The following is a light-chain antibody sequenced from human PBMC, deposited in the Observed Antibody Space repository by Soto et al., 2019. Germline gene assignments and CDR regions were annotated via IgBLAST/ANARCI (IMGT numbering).Light chain of an antibody. Sequence: QSALTQPASVSGSTGKSITISCTGTSSDVGGYNYVSWYQQHPGKAPKLMIYEVSKLPSGVSDRFSGYRSGNTASLTISGLQAEDESDYYCISYTSSSTWVFGGGTKLTVL. CDR3: ISYTSSSTWV. CDR1: SSDVGGYNY. V-gene: IGLV2-14*01. J-gene: IGLJ3*02. CDR2: EVS.